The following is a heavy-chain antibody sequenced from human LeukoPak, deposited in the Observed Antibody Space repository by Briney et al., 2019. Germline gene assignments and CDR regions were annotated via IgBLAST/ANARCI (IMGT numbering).Heavy chain of an antibody. V-gene: IGHV4-39*01. D-gene: IGHD3-10*01. CDR1: GFTFSSYA. CDR2: IYYSGST. J-gene: IGHJ5*02. CDR3: ARLPVLLWFGEPKSCWFDP. Sequence: PGGSLRLSCAASGFTFSSYAMSWVRQPPGKGLEWIGSIYYSGSTYYNPSLKSRVTISVDTSKNQFSLKLSSVTAADTAVYYCARLPVLLWFGEPKSCWFDPWGQGTLVTVSS.